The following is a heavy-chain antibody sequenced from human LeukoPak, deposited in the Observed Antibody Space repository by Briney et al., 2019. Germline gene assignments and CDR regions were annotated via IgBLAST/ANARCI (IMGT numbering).Heavy chain of an antibody. D-gene: IGHD3-10*01. CDR1: GFTVSNDY. CDR2: IYGDGTT. Sequence: GGSLRLSCAASGFTVSNDYMAWVRQAPGRGLEWVSLIYGDGTTYYTDSVKGRFTISRDNFKNTLYLQMSSLRPEDTALYYCARDRAGAQSWVALDPWGQGTLVTVSS. CDR3: ARDRAGAQSWVALDP. V-gene: IGHV3-66*02. J-gene: IGHJ5*02.